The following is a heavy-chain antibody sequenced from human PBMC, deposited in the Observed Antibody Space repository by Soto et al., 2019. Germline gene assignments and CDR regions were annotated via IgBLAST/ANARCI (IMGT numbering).Heavy chain of an antibody. J-gene: IGHJ5*02. V-gene: IGHV1-3*01. CDR3: AGVAPSVGSVPRFDP. Sequence: QVQLVQSGAEVKEPGASVRVSCKAFGYTFTAYNIHWLRQAPGQGLEWMGWINAGNGNTRSSRKSQGRAIITRGTTSTTACLEVDSLSSQDPAMYYCAGVAPSVGSVPRFDPWGQGTLLTVSS. CDR1: GYTFTAYN. CDR2: INAGNGNT. D-gene: IGHD3-10*01.